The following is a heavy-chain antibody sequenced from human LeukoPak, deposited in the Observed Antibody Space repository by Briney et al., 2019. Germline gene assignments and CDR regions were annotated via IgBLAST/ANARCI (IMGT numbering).Heavy chain of an antibody. V-gene: IGHV4-59*01. J-gene: IGHJ4*02. CDR3: ARCYGSGSYSHFDY. Sequence: SETLSLTCTVSGGSISSYYWSWLRQPPGKGLEWIGYIYYSGSTNYNPSLKSGVTISVDTSKTQFSLKLSSVTAADTAVYYCARCYGSGSYSHFDYWGQGTLVTASS. CDR2: IYYSGST. D-gene: IGHD3-10*01. CDR1: GGSISSYY.